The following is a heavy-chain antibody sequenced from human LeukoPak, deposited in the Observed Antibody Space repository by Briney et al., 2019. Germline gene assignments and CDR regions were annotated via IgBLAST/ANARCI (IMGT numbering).Heavy chain of an antibody. CDR2: ISSSSSYI. Sequence: GGSLRLSCAASGFTFSSYSMNWVRQAPGKGLEWVSSISSSSSYIYYADSVKGRFTISRDNAKNSLYLQMNSLRAEDTAVYYCAREGYNSGWRIDYWGLGTLVTVSS. CDR1: GFTFSSYS. D-gene: IGHD6-19*01. J-gene: IGHJ4*02. CDR3: AREGYNSGWRIDY. V-gene: IGHV3-21*01.